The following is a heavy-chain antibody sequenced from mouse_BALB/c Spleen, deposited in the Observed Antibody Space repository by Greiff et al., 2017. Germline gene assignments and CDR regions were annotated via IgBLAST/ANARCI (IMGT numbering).Heavy chain of an antibody. CDR2: INPYNDGT. J-gene: IGHJ3*01. CDR1: GYTFTSYV. V-gene: IGHV1-14*01. Sequence: VQLQQSGPELVKPGASVKMSCKASGYTFTSYVMHWVKQKPGQGLEWIGYINPYNDGTKYNEKFKGKATLTSDKSSSTAYMELSSLTSEDSAVYYCARWATMITKGFAYWGQGTLVTVSA. CDR3: ARWATMITKGFAY. D-gene: IGHD2-4*01.